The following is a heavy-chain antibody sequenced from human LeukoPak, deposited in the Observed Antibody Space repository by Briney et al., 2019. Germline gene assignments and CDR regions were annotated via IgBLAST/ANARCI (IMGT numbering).Heavy chain of an antibody. Sequence: GGSLRLSCAASGFTFSSYSMNWVRQAPGKGLEWVSSISCSSSYIYYADSVKGRFTISRDNAKNSLYLQMNSLRAEDTAVYYCARDGYSSSWCDYWGQGTLVTVSS. V-gene: IGHV3-21*01. CDR3: ARDGYSSSWCDY. D-gene: IGHD6-13*01. CDR1: GFTFSSYS. CDR2: ISCSSSYI. J-gene: IGHJ4*02.